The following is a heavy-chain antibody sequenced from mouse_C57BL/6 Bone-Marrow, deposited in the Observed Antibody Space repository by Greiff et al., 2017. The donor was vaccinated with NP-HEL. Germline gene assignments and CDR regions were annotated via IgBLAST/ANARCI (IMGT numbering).Heavy chain of an antibody. D-gene: IGHD2-5*01. CDR3: AAGSNYDY. J-gene: IGHJ2*01. V-gene: IGHV1-61*01. CDR1: GYTFTSYW. Sequence: VKLQQPGAELVRPGSSVKLSCKASGYTFTSYWMDWVKQRPGQGLEWIGNIYPSDSETHYNQKFKDKATLTVDKSSSTAYMQLSSLTSEDSAVYYCAAGSNYDYWGQGTTLTVSS. CDR2: IYPSDSET.